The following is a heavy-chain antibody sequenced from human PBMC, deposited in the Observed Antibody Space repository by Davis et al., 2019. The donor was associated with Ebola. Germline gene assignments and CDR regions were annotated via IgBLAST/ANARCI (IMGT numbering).Heavy chain of an antibody. V-gene: IGHV3-7*03. Sequence: GGSLRLSCAASGFTFSSYWMSWVRQAPGKGLEWVANIKQDGSEKNYVDSVKGRFTISRDNAKNSLYLQMNSLRAEDTAVYYCARDWRFLEWFAFDYWGQGTLVTVSS. D-gene: IGHD3-3*01. J-gene: IGHJ4*02. CDR1: GFTFSSYW. CDR3: ARDWRFLEWFAFDY. CDR2: IKQDGSEK.